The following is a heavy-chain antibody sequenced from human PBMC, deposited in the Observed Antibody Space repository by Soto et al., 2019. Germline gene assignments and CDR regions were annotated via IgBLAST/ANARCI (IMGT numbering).Heavy chain of an antibody. CDR3: AKAAEGYSSGWYYYGMDV. CDR1: GFTFSSYA. D-gene: IGHD6-19*01. J-gene: IGHJ6*02. CDR2: ISGSGGST. Sequence: GGSLRLSCAASGFTFSSYAMSWVRQAPGKGLEWVSAISGSGGSTYYADSVKGRFTISRDNSKNTLYLQMNSLRAEDTAVYYCAKAAEGYSSGWYYYGMDVWGQGTTVTVSS. V-gene: IGHV3-23*01.